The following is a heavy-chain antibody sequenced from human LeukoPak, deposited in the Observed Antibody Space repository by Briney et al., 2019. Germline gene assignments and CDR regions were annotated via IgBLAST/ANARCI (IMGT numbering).Heavy chain of an antibody. Sequence: SETLSLTCAVYGGSFSGYYWSWIRQPPGKGLEWIGEINHSGSTNYNPSLKSRVTISVDTYKNQFSLKLSSVTAADTAVYYCARVKRITMIVVVTKEYYFDYWGQGTLVTVSS. CDR3: ARVKRITMIVVVTKEYYFDY. CDR2: INHSGST. J-gene: IGHJ4*02. D-gene: IGHD3-22*01. CDR1: GGSFSGYY. V-gene: IGHV4-34*01.